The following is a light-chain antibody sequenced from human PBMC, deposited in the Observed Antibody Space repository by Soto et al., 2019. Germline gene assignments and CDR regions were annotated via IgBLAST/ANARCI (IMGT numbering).Light chain of an antibody. CDR2: NAS. J-gene: IGKJ5*01. Sequence: DIQMTQSPSTLSAAVGDRVTITCRASQSISSWLAWYPQKPGKAPKVLIYNASSLESGVPSRFSGSGSGTEFTLTISSLNPDDFATYYCQQYNSYPITFGQGTRLETK. CDR1: QSISSW. CDR3: QQYNSYPIT. V-gene: IGKV1-5*03.